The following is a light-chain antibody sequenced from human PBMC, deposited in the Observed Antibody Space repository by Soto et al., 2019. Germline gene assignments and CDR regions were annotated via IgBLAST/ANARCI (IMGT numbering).Light chain of an antibody. J-gene: IGKJ2*01. Sequence: EIVLTQSPATLSLSPGDRATLSCRASQSVSSYLAWYQQKPGQAPRLLIYAASNRATGIPARFSGSGSGTDITILITRLEPKDFAVYYYREPNTFGQGTKLEI. CDR3: REPNT. V-gene: IGKV3-11*01. CDR1: QSVSSY. CDR2: AAS.